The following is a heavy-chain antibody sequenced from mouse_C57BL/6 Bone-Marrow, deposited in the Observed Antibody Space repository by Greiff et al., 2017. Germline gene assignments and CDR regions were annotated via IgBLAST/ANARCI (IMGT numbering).Heavy chain of an antibody. CDR2: IYPGDGDT. CDR1: GYAFSSYW. J-gene: IGHJ2*01. Sequence: QVHVKQSGAELVKPGASVKISCKASGYAFSSYWMNWVKQRPGKGLEGIGQIYPGDGDTNYNGKFKGKATLTADKSSSTAYMQLSSLTSEDSAVYFCARIVVADYWGQGTTLTVSS. V-gene: IGHV1-80*01. D-gene: IGHD1-1*01. CDR3: ARIVVADY.